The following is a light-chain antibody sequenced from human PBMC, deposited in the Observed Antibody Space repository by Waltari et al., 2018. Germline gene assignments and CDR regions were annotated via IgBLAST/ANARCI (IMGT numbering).Light chain of an antibody. CDR2: DVA. V-gene: IGLV2-11*01. CDR1: GSDIGGYNY. J-gene: IGLJ1*01. Sequence: QSALTQPRSVSGSLGQSVTISCTGTGSDIGGYNYVSWYQQHPDKVPKLIIFDVANRPSGVPDRFSGSKSGNTASLTISGLQAEDEADYYCCSYAGSYTFVFGVGTKVSVV. CDR3: CSYAGSYTFV.